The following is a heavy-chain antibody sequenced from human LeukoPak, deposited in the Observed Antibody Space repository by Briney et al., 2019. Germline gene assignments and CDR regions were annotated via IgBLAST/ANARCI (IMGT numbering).Heavy chain of an antibody. V-gene: IGHV4-59*01. CDR2: IYYSGST. CDR3: ARSELYYFDY. D-gene: IGHD1-14*01. J-gene: IGHJ4*02. Sequence: SETLSLTCTVSGDSISSYYWTWIRQPPGKGLEWIGYIYYSGSTNYNPSLKSRVTISVDTSKNQFPLKLSSVTAADTAVYYCARSELYYFDYWGQGTLVTVSS. CDR1: GDSISSYY.